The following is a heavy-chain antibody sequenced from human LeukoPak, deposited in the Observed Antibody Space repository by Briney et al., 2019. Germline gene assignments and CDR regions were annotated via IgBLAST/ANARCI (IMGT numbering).Heavy chain of an antibody. CDR2: GGSGGST. CDR3: AKMRGQYYHSYYMDA. V-gene: IGHV3-23*01. CDR1: GFIFSNYA. Sequence: GGSLRLSCAASGFIFSNYAMTWVRQAPGKGLEWVSYGGSGGSTYSADSVKGRFTVSRDNSKSTLYLQMNSLTAEDTAVYYCAKMRGQYYHSYYMDAWGKGTTVTVSS. J-gene: IGHJ6*03.